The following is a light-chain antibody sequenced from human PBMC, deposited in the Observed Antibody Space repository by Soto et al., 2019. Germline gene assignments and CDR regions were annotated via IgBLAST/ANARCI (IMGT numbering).Light chain of an antibody. CDR3: GSYTSSSTPLV. V-gene: IGLV2-14*01. J-gene: IGLJ1*01. Sequence: QSALTQPASVSGSPGQSITISCTGTSSDVGGYNYVSWYQQHPGKAPKLMIYDVSNRPSGVSNRFSGSKSGNTASLTISGLQAEDEADYYCGSYTSSSTPLVFGTGTSHRP. CDR1: SSDVGGYNY. CDR2: DVS.